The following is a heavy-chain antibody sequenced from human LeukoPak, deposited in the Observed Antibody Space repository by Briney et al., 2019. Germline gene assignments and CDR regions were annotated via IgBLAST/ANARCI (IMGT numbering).Heavy chain of an antibody. CDR3: AKDSLRYYDSSFLVGDAFDI. Sequence: GGSLRLSCAASGFTFSSYAMSWVRQAPGKGLEWVSAISGSGGSTYYADSVKGRFTISRDNSKNTLYLQMNSLRAEDTAVYYCAKDSLRYYDSSFLVGDAFDIWGQGTMVTVSS. V-gene: IGHV3-23*01. CDR2: ISGSGGST. D-gene: IGHD3-9*01. J-gene: IGHJ3*02. CDR1: GFTFSSYA.